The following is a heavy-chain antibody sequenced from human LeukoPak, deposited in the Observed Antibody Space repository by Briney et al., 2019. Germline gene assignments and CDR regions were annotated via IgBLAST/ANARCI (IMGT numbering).Heavy chain of an antibody. V-gene: IGHV4-39*07. CDR3: ARVDTMVRGVIIAIVDY. J-gene: IGHJ4*02. CDR2: IYWSGST. D-gene: IGHD3-10*01. Sequence: PSETLSLTCTVSGGSISSYYWSWIRQPPGKGLEWIGSIYWSGSTYYNPSLKSRVTISVDTSKNQFSLRLTSVTAADTAVYYCARVDTMVRGVIIAIVDYWGQGTVVTVSS. CDR1: GGSISSYY.